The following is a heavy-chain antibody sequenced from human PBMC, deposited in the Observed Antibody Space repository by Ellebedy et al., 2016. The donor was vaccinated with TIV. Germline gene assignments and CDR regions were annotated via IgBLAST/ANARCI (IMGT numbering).Heavy chain of an antibody. Sequence: AASVKVSCKASGGTFSSYAISWVRQAPGQGLEWMGWISTYKGNTNYAQNLQARVTMTTETSTSTAYMELRSLRSDDPDVYYCAKHQKMYYGSGSDAFDIWGQGTMVTVSS. D-gene: IGHD3-10*01. V-gene: IGHV1-18*01. CDR1: GGTFSSYA. CDR2: ISTYKGNT. CDR3: AKHQKMYYGSGSDAFDI. J-gene: IGHJ3*02.